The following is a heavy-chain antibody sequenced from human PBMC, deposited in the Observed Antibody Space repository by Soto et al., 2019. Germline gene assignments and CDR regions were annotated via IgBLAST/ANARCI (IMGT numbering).Heavy chain of an antibody. CDR2: ISDDGSNK. D-gene: IGHD3-22*01. CDR3: ARETSSGYSDY. J-gene: IGHJ4*02. CDR1: GFTFSSYA. Sequence: QVQLVESGGGVVQPGRSLRLSCAASGFTFSSYAMHWVRQAPGKGLEWVAVISDDGSNKYYADSVKGRFTISRDNSKNTLYLQMNSLRAEDTAVYYCARETSSGYSDYWGQGTLVTVSS. V-gene: IGHV3-30-3*01.